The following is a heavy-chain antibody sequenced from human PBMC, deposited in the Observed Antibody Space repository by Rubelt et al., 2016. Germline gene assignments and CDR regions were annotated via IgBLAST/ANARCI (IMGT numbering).Heavy chain of an antibody. V-gene: IGHV1-2*02. CDR1: GYTFTSYG. CDR3: ARGDSRGSGSY. D-gene: IGHD1-26*01. J-gene: IGHJ4*02. CDR2: INPNSGGT. Sequence: QVQLVQSGAEVKKPGASVKVSCKASGYTFTSYGISWVRQAPGQGLEWMGWINPNSGGTNYAQKCQGRVTMTRDTSISTAYMELSRLRSDDTAVYYCARGDSRGSGSYWGQGTLVTVSS.